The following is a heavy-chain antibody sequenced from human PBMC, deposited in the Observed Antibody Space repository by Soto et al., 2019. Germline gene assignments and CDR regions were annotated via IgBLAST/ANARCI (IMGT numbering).Heavy chain of an antibody. CDR2: IYSGGST. J-gene: IGHJ3*02. Sequence: GGSLRLSCAASGFTVSSNYMSWVRQAPGKGLEWVSVIYSGGSTYYADSVKGRFTISRHNSKNTLYLQMNSLRAEDTAGYYCARVQSPQTPPTPGDAFDIWGEGTMVTVS. V-gene: IGHV3-53*01. CDR1: GFTVSSNY. CDR3: ARVQSPQTPPTPGDAFDI.